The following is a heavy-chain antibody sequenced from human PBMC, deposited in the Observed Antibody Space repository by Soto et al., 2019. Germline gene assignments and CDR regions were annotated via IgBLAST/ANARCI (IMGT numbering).Heavy chain of an antibody. CDR1: GDSISTVDYF. Sequence: QVHLLESGPGLVKPSQTLSLTCSVSGDSISTVDYFWAWIRQPPGQALEYIGYIYKSTTTYYNPSFESRVAISLDTSKSQFSLTVTSVTAADTAVYFCARGRYCLNGRCFPNWFDSWGQGTLVTVSS. CDR3: ARGRYCLNGRCFPNWFDS. D-gene: IGHD2-15*01. J-gene: IGHJ5*01. CDR2: IYKSTTT. V-gene: IGHV4-30-4*01.